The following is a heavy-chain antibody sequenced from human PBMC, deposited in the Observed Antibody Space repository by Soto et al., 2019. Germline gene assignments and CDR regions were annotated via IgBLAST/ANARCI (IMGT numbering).Heavy chain of an antibody. CDR2: IYADGTT. CDR1: GVTVSDKY. CDR3: ARDMGSTWARGWFDP. D-gene: IGHD6-13*01. Sequence: GGSLRLSCAVSGVTVSDKYLTWVRQAPGKGLEWVSVIYADGTTEYAESVKGRFTISRDNANNTVYLQMNSLRAEDTAVYYCARDMGSTWARGWFDPWGQGALVTVSS. J-gene: IGHJ5*02. V-gene: IGHV3-66*01.